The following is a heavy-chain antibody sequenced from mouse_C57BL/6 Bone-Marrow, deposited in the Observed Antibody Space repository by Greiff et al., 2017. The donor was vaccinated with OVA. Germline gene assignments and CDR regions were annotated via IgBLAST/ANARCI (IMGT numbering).Heavy chain of an antibody. J-gene: IGHJ4*01. CDR1: GFSLSTFGMG. V-gene: IGHV8-8*01. CDR3: ARIDDGYPYAMDY. CDR2: SGWDDDE. Sequence: QVTLKESGPGILQPSQTLSLTCSFSGFSLSTFGMGVGWIRQPSGKGLEWLASSGWDDDEYCNPALKSRLTISKDTSKTQVFLKISNVDTAETATYYVARIDDGYPYAMDYWGQGTSVTVSS. D-gene: IGHD2-3*01.